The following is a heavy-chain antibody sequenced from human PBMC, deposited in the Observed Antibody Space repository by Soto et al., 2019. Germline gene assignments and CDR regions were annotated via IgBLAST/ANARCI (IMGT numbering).Heavy chain of an antibody. V-gene: IGHV4-59*12. CDR3: ARTPERYFDWSWHYYYGMDV. Sequence: SETLSLTCTVSGGSISSYYWSWIRQPPGKGLEWIGYIYYSGSTNYNPSLKSRVTISVDTSKNQFSLKLSSVTAADTAVYYCARTPERYFDWSWHYYYGMDVWGQGTTVTVSS. D-gene: IGHD3-9*01. J-gene: IGHJ6*02. CDR2: IYYSGST. CDR1: GGSISSYY.